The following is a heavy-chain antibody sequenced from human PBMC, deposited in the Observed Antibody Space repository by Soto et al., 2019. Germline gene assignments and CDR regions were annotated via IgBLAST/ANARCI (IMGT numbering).Heavy chain of an antibody. CDR2: IQEDGIEK. D-gene: IGHD3-22*01. V-gene: IGHV3-7*04. J-gene: IGHJ4*02. Sequence: EVQLVESGGGLVQPGGSLRLSCAASAFTFGNYWMSWFRQAPGKGPECVAKIQEDGIEKYYVDSVKGRFTISRDNADKSVYLQMNSLTVADTAMYYCARASSGTIGAIDCWGQGTLVTISS. CDR1: AFTFGNYW. CDR3: ARASSGTIGAIDC.